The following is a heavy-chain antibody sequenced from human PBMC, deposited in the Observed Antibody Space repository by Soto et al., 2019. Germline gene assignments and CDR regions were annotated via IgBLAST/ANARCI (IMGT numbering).Heavy chain of an antibody. CDR1: GFTFSSYA. J-gene: IGHJ4*02. Sequence: GGSLRLSCAASGFTFSSYAMSWVRQAPGKGLEWVSAISGSGGSTYYADSVKGRFTISRDNSKNTLYLQMNSLRAEDTAVYYCAKDNGVYSSGPGFDYWGQGTLVTVSS. D-gene: IGHD6-19*01. V-gene: IGHV3-23*01. CDR3: AKDNGVYSSGPGFDY. CDR2: ISGSGGST.